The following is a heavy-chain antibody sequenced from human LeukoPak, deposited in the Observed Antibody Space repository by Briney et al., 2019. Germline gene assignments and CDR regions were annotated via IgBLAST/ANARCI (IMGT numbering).Heavy chain of an antibody. CDR1: GFTFSSYA. J-gene: IGHJ4*02. CDR2: ISYNGRNQ. V-gene: IGHV3-30*04. Sequence: GGSLRPSCSASGFTFSSYAMHWVRQAPGKGLEWVAVISYNGRNQNYADSVQGRFTISRDNSKNTLYLQMNSLGAEDTAVYYCARTYSWSLSRFDYWGQGTLVTVSS. D-gene: IGHD3-16*02. CDR3: ARTYSWSLSRFDY.